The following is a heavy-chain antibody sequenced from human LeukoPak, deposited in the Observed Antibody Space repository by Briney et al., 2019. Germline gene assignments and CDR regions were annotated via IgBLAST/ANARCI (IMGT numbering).Heavy chain of an antibody. J-gene: IGHJ3*02. Sequence: GGSLRLSCAASGFTVSLYYMTWVRQAPGKGLEWVSVIYSGGPTYYADSVKGRYTISRDNSKNTVYLQMNSLRGEDTAVYFCARGWVVATGGFDMWGQGTMVTVSS. D-gene: IGHD2-8*02. CDR3: ARGWVVATGGFDM. CDR2: IYSGGPT. V-gene: IGHV3-53*01. CDR1: GFTVSLYY.